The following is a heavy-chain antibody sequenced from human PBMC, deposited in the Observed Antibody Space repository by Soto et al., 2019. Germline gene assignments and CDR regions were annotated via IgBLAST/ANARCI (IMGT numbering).Heavy chain of an antibody. V-gene: IGHV3-23*01. J-gene: IGHJ4*02. CDR2: ISGSGGST. CDR1: GFTFSSYA. Sequence: GGSLRLSCAASGFTFSSYAMSWVRQAPGKGLEWFSAISGSGGSTYYADSVKGRFTISRDNSKNTLYLQMNSLRAEDTAVYYCAKLRQFVVVVPATPNYWGPGILVTVSS. D-gene: IGHD2-15*01. CDR3: AKLRQFVVVVPATPNY.